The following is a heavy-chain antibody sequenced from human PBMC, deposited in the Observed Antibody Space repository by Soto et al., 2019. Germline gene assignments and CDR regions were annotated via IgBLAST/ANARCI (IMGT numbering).Heavy chain of an antibody. CDR2: IYYSGST. CDR3: ARDRVRGPRYYGMDV. D-gene: IGHD3-10*01. CDR1: CGSLSRGGFY. V-gene: IGHV4-31*11. Sequence: SGNPSLTFAVFCGSLSRGGFYLRLVRPHPGKGLEWIGYIYYSGSTYYNPSLKSRVTISVDTSKNQFSLKLSSATAADTAVYYCARDRVRGPRYYGMDVWGQGTTVTVSS. J-gene: IGHJ6*02.